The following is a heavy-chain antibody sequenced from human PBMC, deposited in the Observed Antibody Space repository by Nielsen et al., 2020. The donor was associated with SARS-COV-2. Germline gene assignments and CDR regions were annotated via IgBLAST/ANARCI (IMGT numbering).Heavy chain of an antibody. CDR2: ISYDGSNK. CDR1: GFTFSSYA. D-gene: IGHD6-19*01. V-gene: IGHV3-30-3*01. CDR3: AKVGSSGNAFDI. Sequence: GGSLRLSCAASGFTFSSYAMHWVRQAPGKGLEWVAVISYDGSNKYYADSVKGRFTISRDNSKNTLYLQMNSLRAEDTAVYYCAKVGSSGNAFDIWGQGTMVTVSS. J-gene: IGHJ3*02.